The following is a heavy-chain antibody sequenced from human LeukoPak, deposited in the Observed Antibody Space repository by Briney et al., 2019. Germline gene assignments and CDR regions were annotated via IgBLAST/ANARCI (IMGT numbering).Heavy chain of an antibody. CDR2: IFPSGGEI. Sequence: GGSLRLSCATSGFTFSNHGMNWVRQAPGKGLEWVSSIFPSGGEIHYADSVRGRFTISRDNSKSTLSLQMNSLRAEDTAIYYCATYRQVLLPFESWGQGTLVTVSS. CDR3: ATYRQVLLPFES. D-gene: IGHD2-8*02. V-gene: IGHV3-23*01. J-gene: IGHJ4*02. CDR1: GFTFSNHG.